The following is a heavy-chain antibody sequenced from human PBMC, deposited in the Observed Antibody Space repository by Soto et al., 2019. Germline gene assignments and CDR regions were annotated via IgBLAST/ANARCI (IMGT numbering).Heavy chain of an antibody. V-gene: IGHV3-21*06. CDR3: ASVAY. J-gene: IGHJ4*02. CDR1: DFTFSFYS. D-gene: IGHD5-12*01. CDR2: ISSASNDI. Sequence: WGSLILPCISSDFTFSFYSMNWVRQAPGKGLEWVASISSASNDITYADSVKGRFIISRDNAKNSLFLQMNDLRPEDTALYYCASVAYWGQGTMVTVSS.